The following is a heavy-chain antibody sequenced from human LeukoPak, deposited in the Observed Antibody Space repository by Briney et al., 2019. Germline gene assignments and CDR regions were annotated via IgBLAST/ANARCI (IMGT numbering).Heavy chain of an antibody. CDR1: GYTFTGYY. D-gene: IGHD3-3*01. Sequence: ASVKVSCKASGYTFTGYYMHWVRQAPGQGLEWMGWINPNSGGTNYAQKFQGRVTMTRDTSISTAYMELSRLRSDDTAVYYCARAGTRSGAPTYDFWIGPHGYYFDYWGQGTLVTVSS. CDR3: ARAGTRSGAPTYDFWIGPHGYYFDY. J-gene: IGHJ4*02. V-gene: IGHV1-2*02. CDR2: INPNSGGT.